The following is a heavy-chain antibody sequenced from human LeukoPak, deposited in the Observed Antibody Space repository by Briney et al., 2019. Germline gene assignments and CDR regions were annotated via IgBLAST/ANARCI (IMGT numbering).Heavy chain of an antibody. Sequence: ASVKASCKASGYTFTRYGISWVRQAPGHGLEWMGWISAYNGKTNYAQKLQGRVTMTTDTSTSTAYIELRSLRSDDTAVYYCARLKMATTEFNYYYCYMDVWGKGTTVTVS. J-gene: IGHJ6*03. D-gene: IGHD5-24*01. CDR2: ISAYNGKT. CDR3: ARLKMATTEFNYYYCYMDV. CDR1: GYTFTRYG. V-gene: IGHV1-18*01.